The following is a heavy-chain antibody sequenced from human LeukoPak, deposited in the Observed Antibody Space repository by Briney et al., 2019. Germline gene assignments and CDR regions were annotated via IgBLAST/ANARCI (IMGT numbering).Heavy chain of an antibody. CDR2: TWDGDST. D-gene: IGHD6-13*01. Sequence: GGSLRLSCAASGFTFDDYTMHWVRQAPGKGLEWVSLTWDGDSTYYADSVKGRFTISRDNSKNSLYLQMNSLRTEDTALYYCAKVYSSSWNELHYWGQGTLVTVSS. V-gene: IGHV3-43*01. J-gene: IGHJ4*02. CDR3: AKVYSSSWNELHY. CDR1: GFTFDDYT.